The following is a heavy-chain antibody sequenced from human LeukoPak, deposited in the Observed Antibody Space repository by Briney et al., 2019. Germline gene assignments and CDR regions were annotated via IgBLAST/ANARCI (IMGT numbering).Heavy chain of an antibody. CDR1: GGSISSYY. V-gene: IGHV4-59*01. J-gene: IGHJ4*02. D-gene: IGHD3-9*01. CDR2: IYYSGST. CDR3: ARGGILTGYDFDY. Sequence: PSETLSLTCTVSGGSISSYYWSWIRQPPGKGLEWIGYIYYSGSTNYNTSLKSRVTISVDTSKNQFSLKLSSVTAADTAVYYCARGGILTGYDFDYWGQGTLVTVSS.